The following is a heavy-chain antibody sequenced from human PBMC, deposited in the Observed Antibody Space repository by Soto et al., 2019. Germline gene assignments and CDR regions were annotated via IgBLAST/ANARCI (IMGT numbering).Heavy chain of an antibody. CDR3: ARDGDTVTPAGFLDL. CDR1: GFTFSSYA. D-gene: IGHD4-17*01. Sequence: QVQLVESGGGVVQPGRSLRLSCAASGFTFSSYAMHWVRQAPGKGLEWVAVISYDGSNKYYADSVKGRFTISRDNSKNTLYLQMNSLRAEDTAVYYCARDGDTVTPAGFLDLWGRGTLVTVSS. J-gene: IGHJ2*01. V-gene: IGHV3-30-3*01. CDR2: ISYDGSNK.